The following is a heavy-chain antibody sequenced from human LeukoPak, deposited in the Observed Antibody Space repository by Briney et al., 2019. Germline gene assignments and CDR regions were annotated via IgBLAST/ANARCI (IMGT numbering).Heavy chain of an antibody. V-gene: IGHV3-23*01. CDR1: GFTFSSYA. J-gene: IGHJ5*01. CDR2: ISGSGGST. CDR3: AKASDYYDFWSGYYGWFDS. D-gene: IGHD3-3*01. Sequence: GGSLRLSCAASGFTFSSYAMSWVRQAPGKGLEWVSAISGSGGSTYYADSVKGRFTISRDNSKNTLYLQMNSLRAEDTAVYYCAKASDYYDFWSGYYGWFDSWGQGTLVTVSS.